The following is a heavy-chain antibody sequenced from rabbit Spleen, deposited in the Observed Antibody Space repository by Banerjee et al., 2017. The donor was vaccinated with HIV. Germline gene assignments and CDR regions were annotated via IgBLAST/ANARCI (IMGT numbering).Heavy chain of an antibody. CDR3: ARDVAGREDFNL. D-gene: IGHD4-2*01. CDR2: INALTGKA. J-gene: IGHJ4*01. Sequence: EQLVESGGGLVQPEGSLTLTCTASGFSFSNKAVMCWVRQAPGKGLEWIACINALTGKAVYATWAKGRFTFSKTSSTTVTLQVTSLTAADTATYFCARDVAGREDFNLWGPGTLVTVS. V-gene: IGHV1S45*01. CDR1: GFSFSNKAV.